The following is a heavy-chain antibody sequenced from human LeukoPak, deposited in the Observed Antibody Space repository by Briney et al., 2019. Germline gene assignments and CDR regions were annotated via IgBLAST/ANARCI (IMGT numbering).Heavy chain of an antibody. Sequence: GASVEVSCKVSGYTFTEMSIHWVRQTPGKGLEWLGGIDPESGERVYAQNFRGRVTMSEDTSTDTAYMEVSSLRSEDTAIYYCADFGVVTNWFDPWGQGTLVTVSS. CDR3: ADFGVVTNWFDP. CDR1: GYTFTEMS. CDR2: IDPESGER. J-gene: IGHJ5*02. D-gene: IGHD3-3*01. V-gene: IGHV1-24*01.